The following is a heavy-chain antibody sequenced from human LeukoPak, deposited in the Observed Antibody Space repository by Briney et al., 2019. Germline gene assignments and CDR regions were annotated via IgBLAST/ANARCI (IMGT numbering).Heavy chain of an antibody. Sequence: GGSLRLSCAVSGFTFRDYAMNWVRQAPGKGLEWVSAITADGGSAHYTMSVKGRFIISRDSPSNTLYLQMNNLRVEDTAVYFCARVWIRDYMDVWGKGTTVTVSS. V-gene: IGHV3-23*01. D-gene: IGHD1-1*01. CDR3: ARVWIRDYMDV. CDR2: ITADGGSA. J-gene: IGHJ6*03. CDR1: GFTFRDYA.